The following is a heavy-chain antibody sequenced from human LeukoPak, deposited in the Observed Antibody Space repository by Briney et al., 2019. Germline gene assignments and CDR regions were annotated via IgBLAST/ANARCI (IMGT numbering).Heavy chain of an antibody. Sequence: GASVKVSCKASGYTFTHYGVNWVRQAPGQGPEWMGWISAYNGDIKYSEKFQGRVTLTTDTSTSTAYMDLRSLRSDDTAVYYCARDRPLYTAMEPDDAFDIWGQGTMVTVSS. CDR2: ISAYNGDI. V-gene: IGHV1-18*01. J-gene: IGHJ3*02. D-gene: IGHD5-18*01. CDR1: GYTFTHYG. CDR3: ARDRPLYTAMEPDDAFDI.